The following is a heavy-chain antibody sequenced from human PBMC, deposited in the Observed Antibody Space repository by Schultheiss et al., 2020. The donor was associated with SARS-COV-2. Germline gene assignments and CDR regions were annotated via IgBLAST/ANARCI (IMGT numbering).Heavy chain of an antibody. CDR1: GFTFSSYA. V-gene: IGHV3-23*01. J-gene: IGHJ4*02. D-gene: IGHD1-26*01. Sequence: GESLKISCAASGFTFSSYAMSWVRQAPGKGLEWVSAISGSGGSTYYADSVKGRFTISRDNSKNTLYLQMNSLRAEDTAVYYFAKGPYSGFDYWGQGTLVTVSS. CDR3: AKGPYSGFDY. CDR2: ISGSGGST.